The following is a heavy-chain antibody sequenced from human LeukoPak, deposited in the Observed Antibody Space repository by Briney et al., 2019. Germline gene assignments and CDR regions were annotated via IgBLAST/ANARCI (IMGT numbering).Heavy chain of an antibody. Sequence: GGSLRLSCAASGFTFSSYWMSWVRQAPGKGLEWVANIKQDGSEKYYVDSVKGRFTISRDNAKNSLYLQMNSLRAEDTAVYYCARGAEYYYDSSGVFDYWGQGTLVTVSS. CDR3: ARGAEYYYDSSGVFDY. CDR1: GFTFSSYW. D-gene: IGHD3-22*01. CDR2: IKQDGSEK. J-gene: IGHJ4*02. V-gene: IGHV3-7*01.